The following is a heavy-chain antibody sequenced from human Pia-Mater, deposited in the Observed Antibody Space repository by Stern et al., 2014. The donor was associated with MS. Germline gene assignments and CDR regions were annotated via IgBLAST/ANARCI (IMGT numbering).Heavy chain of an antibody. CDR3: APSSAI. CDR1: GFTFRASV. CDR2: IRNKGKNYAT. V-gene: IGHV3-73*01. Sequence: EVQLVESGGGLVQPGGSLKVSCAASGFTFRASVIPWVRQAPGKGLEWVGRIRNKGKNYATAYAVSVKGRFTISRDDSKNTAYLHMSSLKVEDTAVYYCAPSSAIWGRGTMVTVSS. J-gene: IGHJ3*02.